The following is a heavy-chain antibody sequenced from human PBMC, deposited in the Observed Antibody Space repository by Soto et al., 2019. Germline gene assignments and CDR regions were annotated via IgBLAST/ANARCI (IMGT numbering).Heavy chain of an antibody. V-gene: IGHV3-48*03. D-gene: IGHD6-6*01. CDR3: ASRIAARGD. CDR2: ISSTASTI. Sequence: EGQLVESGGGLVQPGGSLRLSCAVSGFTFSSYEMNWVRQAPGKGLEWVSYISSTASTIYYADSVKGRFTISRDNAKNSLYLQMDSLRAEDTAVDYCASRIAARGDWGQGTLVTVSS. CDR1: GFTFSSYE. J-gene: IGHJ4*02.